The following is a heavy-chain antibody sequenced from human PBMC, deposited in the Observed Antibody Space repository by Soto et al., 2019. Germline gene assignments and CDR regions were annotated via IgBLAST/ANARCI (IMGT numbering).Heavy chain of an antibody. CDR1: GGSISSGGYY. Sequence: PSETLSLTCTVSGGSISSGGYYWSWIRQHPGKGLEWIGYIYYSGRTYYNPSLKSRVTISVDTSTNQFSLKLSSVTSAATAVYYCARDPHPPGINYVFYFDYWGPGTLVTVSS. D-gene: IGHD3-16*01. CDR3: ARDPHPPGINYVFYFDY. J-gene: IGHJ4*02. CDR2: IYYSGRT. V-gene: IGHV4-31*03.